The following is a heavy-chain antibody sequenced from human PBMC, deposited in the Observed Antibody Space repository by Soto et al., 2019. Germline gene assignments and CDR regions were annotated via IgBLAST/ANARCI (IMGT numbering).Heavy chain of an antibody. CDR2: ISHDGRNT. Sequence: QAQLVESGGGVVQPGRSLRLSCAASELPFTDYSMHWVRQTADKGLEWVAFISHDGRNTFYSDSVKGRLTISRDDSRSMLFLQMSGVTVEDTAIYYCAVDGVPTSSFRYYYFRFWGRGTLVTVSS. CDR1: ELPFTDYS. J-gene: IGHJ4*02. D-gene: IGHD3-9*01. V-gene: IGHV3-30*04. CDR3: AVDGVPTSSFRYYYFRF.